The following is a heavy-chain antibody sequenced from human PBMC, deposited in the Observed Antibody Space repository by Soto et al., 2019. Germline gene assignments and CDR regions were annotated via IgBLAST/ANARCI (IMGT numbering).Heavy chain of an antibody. CDR3: ARLVVDIHRRPYFDY. V-gene: IGHV1-69*01. J-gene: IGHJ4*02. D-gene: IGHD2-2*03. Sequence: QVQLVQSGAEVKKPGSSVKVSCKASGGTFSSYAISWVRQAPGQGLEWMGGIIPIFGTATYAQKFQGRVTSTADQSTSTAYRDLSSLSSKNTAVYYGARLVVDIHRRPYFDYSVQGTLVTVSS. CDR2: IIPIFGTA. CDR1: GGTFSSYA.